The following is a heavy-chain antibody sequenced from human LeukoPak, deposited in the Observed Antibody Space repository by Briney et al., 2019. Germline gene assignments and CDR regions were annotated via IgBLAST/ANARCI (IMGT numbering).Heavy chain of an antibody. J-gene: IGHJ3*02. V-gene: IGHV3-23*01. D-gene: IGHD6-19*01. CDR3: AKDMEGGQWLAYAFDI. Sequence: QPGGSLRLSCAASGFTFSSYAMSWVRQAPGKGLEWVSAISGSGGSTYYADSVKGRFTISRDNSKNTLYLQMNSLRAEDTALYYCAKDMEGGQWLAYAFDIWGQGTMVTVSS. CDR1: GFTFSSYA. CDR2: ISGSGGST.